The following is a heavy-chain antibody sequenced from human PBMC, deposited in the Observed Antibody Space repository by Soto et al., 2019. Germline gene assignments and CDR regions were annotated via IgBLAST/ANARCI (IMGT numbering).Heavy chain of an antibody. V-gene: IGHV3-30*18. J-gene: IGHJ5*02. CDR2: ISYDGGNK. Sequence: PGGSLRLSCAASGFSFSTYGMHWVRQAPGKGLEGVATISYDGGNKFYADSAKGRFTISRDNSKNTLYLQMNSLRANDTAVYYCSKDSSVVAAGSGGWFDPWGQGTLVTVSS. CDR3: SKDSSVVAAGSGGWFDP. D-gene: IGHD6-13*01. CDR1: GFSFSTYG.